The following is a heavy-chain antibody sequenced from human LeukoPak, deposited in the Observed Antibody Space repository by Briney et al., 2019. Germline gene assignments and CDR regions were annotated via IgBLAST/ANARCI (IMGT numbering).Heavy chain of an antibody. Sequence: SETLSLTCTVSGGSISSYYWSWIRQPPGKGLEWIGYIYYSGSTNYNPSLKSRVTISVDTSKSQFSLKLSSVTAADTAVYYCAIYSYAKGFDYWGQGTLVTVSS. V-gene: IGHV4-59*01. CDR1: GGSISSYY. CDR3: AIYSYAKGFDY. CDR2: IYYSGST. J-gene: IGHJ4*02. D-gene: IGHD5-18*01.